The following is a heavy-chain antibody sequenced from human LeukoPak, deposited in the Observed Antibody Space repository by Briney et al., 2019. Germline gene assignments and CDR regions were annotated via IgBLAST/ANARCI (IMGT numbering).Heavy chain of an antibody. Sequence: ASVKVSCKASGYTFTSYDINWVRQATGQGLEWMGWMNPNSGNTGYAQKFQGRVTMTRNTSISTAYMELSSLRSEDTAVYYCARGRHIVVVTAILPFDYWGQGTLVTVSS. V-gene: IGHV1-8*01. D-gene: IGHD2-21*02. CDR3: ARGRHIVVVTAILPFDY. J-gene: IGHJ4*02. CDR1: GYTFTSYD. CDR2: MNPNSGNT.